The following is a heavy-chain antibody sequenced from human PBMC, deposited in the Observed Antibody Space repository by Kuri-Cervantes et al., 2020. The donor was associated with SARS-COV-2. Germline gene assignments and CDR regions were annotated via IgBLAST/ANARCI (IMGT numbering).Heavy chain of an antibody. D-gene: IGHD2-15*01. CDR3: AKKVKLAFDI. V-gene: IGHV3-74*01. CDR1: GFTFSGHW. Sequence: GESLKISCAASGFTFSGHWIHWVRQAPGKGLVWVSRINPDGSYTNNADSVKGRFTISRDNSKNTLYLQMNSLRAEDTAVYHCAKKVKLAFDIWGQGTMVTVSS. J-gene: IGHJ3*02. CDR2: INPDGSYT.